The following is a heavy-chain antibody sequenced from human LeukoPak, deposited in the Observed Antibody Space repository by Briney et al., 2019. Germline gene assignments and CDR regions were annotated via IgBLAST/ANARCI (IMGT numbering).Heavy chain of an antibody. CDR3: ARDTSARLPPGYYYYYMDV. CDR2: IYTSGST. Sequence: KTSETPSLTCTVSGGSISSYYWSWIRQPAGKGLEWIGRIYTSGSTNYNPSLKSRVTISVDKSKNQFSLKLSSVTAADTAVYYCARDTSARLPPGYYYYYMDVWGKGTTVTVSS. CDR1: GGSISSYY. D-gene: IGHD6-6*01. V-gene: IGHV4-4*07. J-gene: IGHJ6*03.